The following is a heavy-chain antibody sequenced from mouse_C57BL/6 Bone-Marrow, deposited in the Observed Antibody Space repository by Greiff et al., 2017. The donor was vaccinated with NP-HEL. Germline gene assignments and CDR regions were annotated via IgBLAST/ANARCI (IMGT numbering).Heavy chain of an antibody. Sequence: QVQLKQPGAELVKPGASVKLSCKASGYTFTSYWMHWVKQRPGQGLEWIGMIHPNSGSTNYNEKFKSKATLTVDKSSSTAYMQLSSLTSEDSAVYYCARSDDFLAWFAYWGQGTLVTVSA. J-gene: IGHJ3*01. CDR1: GYTFTSYW. V-gene: IGHV1-64*01. CDR3: ARSDDFLAWFAY. CDR2: IHPNSGST. D-gene: IGHD2-4*01.